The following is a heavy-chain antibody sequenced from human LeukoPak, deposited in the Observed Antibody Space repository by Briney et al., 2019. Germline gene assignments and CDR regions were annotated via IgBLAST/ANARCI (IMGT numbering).Heavy chain of an antibody. V-gene: IGHV4-31*03. J-gene: IGHJ4*02. CDR2: IYYSGTT. CDR3: AREPVTAIFDY. D-gene: IGHD2-21*02. CDR1: GGSISSGGYY. Sequence: SETLSLTCTVSGGSISSGGYYWSWIRQHPGKGLEWIGYIYYSGTTYYNPSLQSRVTISVGTSKSQFSLKLSSVTAADTAVYYCAREPVTAIFDYWGQGTLVTVSS.